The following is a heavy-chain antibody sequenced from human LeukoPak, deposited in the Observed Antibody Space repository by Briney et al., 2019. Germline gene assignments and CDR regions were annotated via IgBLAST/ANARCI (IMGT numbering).Heavy chain of an antibody. CDR2: IYPGDSDT. J-gene: IGHJ4*02. D-gene: IGHD1-26*01. CDR1: GYSFTSSW. CDR3: AIYSDTYYFDH. Sequence: GESLKISCKGSGYSFTSSWIGWVRQMPGKGLEWMGIIYPGDSDTRYSPSFQGQVTISADKSISTAYLQWSSVKASDTAMYYCAIYSDTYYFDHWGQGTLVTVSS. V-gene: IGHV5-51*01.